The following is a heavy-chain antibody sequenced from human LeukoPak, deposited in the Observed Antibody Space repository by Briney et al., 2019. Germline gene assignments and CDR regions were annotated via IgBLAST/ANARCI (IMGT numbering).Heavy chain of an antibody. CDR3: ARGLLSGYYDSSGYPDY. Sequence: GASVKVSCKASGYTFTSYYMHWVRQAPGQGLEWMGIINPSGGSTSYAQTFQGRVTMTRDTSTSTVYMELSSLRSEDTAVYYCARGLLSGYYDSSGYPDYWGQGTLVTVSS. CDR2: INPSGGST. CDR1: GYTFTSYY. D-gene: IGHD3-22*01. J-gene: IGHJ4*02. V-gene: IGHV1-46*01.